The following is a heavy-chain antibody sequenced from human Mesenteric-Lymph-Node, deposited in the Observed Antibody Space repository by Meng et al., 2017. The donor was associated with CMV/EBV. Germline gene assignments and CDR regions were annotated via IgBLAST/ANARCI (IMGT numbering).Heavy chain of an antibody. J-gene: IGHJ4*02. V-gene: IGHV3-23*01. Sequence: GESLKIPCATPGFTFSSSPMTRVRQAPGKGLEWVSTITSGGSTYCADSVKGRFTISRDNSNSTVYLQMDSLRAEDTAVYYCAKSPTGYWGQGTLVTVSS. CDR2: ITSGGST. D-gene: IGHD2-8*02. CDR3: AKSPTGY. CDR1: GFTFSSSP.